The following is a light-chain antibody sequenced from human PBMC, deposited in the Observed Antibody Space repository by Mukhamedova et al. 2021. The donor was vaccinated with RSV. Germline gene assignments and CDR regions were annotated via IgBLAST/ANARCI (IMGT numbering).Light chain of an antibody. CDR1: QSVSSN. CDR3: QQYNNWPPGT. CDR2: GAS. V-gene: IGKV3-15*01. J-gene: IGKJ1*01. Sequence: GERATLSCRASQSVSSNLAWYQQKPGQAPRLLIYGASTRATGIPARFSGSGSGTEFTLTISSLQSEDFAVYYCQQYNNWPPGTFG.